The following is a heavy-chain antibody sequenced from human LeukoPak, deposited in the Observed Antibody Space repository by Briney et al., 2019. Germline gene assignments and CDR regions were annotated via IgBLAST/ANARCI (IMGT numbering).Heavy chain of an antibody. Sequence: ASVKVSCKASGYAFTNYGFTWVRQAPGQGLEWMGWISGYNGKTKYAQKLQDRVTMTTDTSTTTAYMELRSLTSDDTAVYYCARAGAVVDNWFDHWGQGTLVTVSS. CDR2: ISGYNGKT. CDR3: ARAGAVVDNWFDH. J-gene: IGHJ5*02. D-gene: IGHD2-15*01. CDR1: GYAFTNYG. V-gene: IGHV1-18*01.